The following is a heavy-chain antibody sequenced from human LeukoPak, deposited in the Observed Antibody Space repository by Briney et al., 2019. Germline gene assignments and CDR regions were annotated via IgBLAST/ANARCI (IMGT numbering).Heavy chain of an antibody. CDR3: AREVDTAMASHFDY. Sequence: PGGSLRLSCAASGFTFSSYAMHWVRQAPGKGLEWVAVISYDGSNKYYADSVKGRFTISRDNSKNTLYLQMNSLRAEDTAVYYCAREVDTAMASHFDYWGQGTLVTVSS. J-gene: IGHJ4*02. D-gene: IGHD5-18*01. CDR1: GFTFSSYA. CDR2: ISYDGSNK. V-gene: IGHV3-30-3*01.